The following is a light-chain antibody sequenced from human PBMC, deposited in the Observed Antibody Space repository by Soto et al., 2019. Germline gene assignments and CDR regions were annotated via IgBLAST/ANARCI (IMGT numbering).Light chain of an antibody. CDR3: QQCRNWPLT. V-gene: IGKV3-15*01. CDR2: DAS. CDR1: QNFYNN. Sequence: EIVMTQSPATLSVSPGEGATLSCKASQNFYNNLAWYQQRPGQPPRLLIYDASTRATCISARFSGSGYGTEFTLTISSLQSEDFAVYFCQQCRNWPLTFGGGTRWISN. J-gene: IGKJ4*01.